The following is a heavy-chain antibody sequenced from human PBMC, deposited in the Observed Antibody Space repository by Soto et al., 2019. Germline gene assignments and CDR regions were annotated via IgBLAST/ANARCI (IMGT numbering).Heavy chain of an antibody. V-gene: IGHV4-30-2*01. J-gene: IGHJ5*02. CDR1: GISISSGMYS. Sequence: SETLSLTCAVSGISISSGMYSWSWIRQPPGKGLEWIGYIYHSGSTYYNPSLKSRVTISVDRSKNQFSLKRISLTDADVDVYYCARDSTPLGQGTLVTVSS. CDR3: ARDSTP. CDR2: IYHSGST.